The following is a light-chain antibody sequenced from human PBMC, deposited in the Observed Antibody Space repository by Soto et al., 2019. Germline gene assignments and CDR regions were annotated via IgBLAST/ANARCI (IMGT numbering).Light chain of an antibody. Sequence: SQMTQSPSSLSASLGDRVTITCRASQGIRNDLGWYQQKPGKAPKRLIYAASSLQSGVPSRFSGSRSGTEFTLTISSLQPEDFASYYCLQDYGESWTFGQGTNVDIK. CDR2: AAS. J-gene: IGKJ1*01. CDR3: LQDYGESWT. V-gene: IGKV1-6*01. CDR1: QGIRND.